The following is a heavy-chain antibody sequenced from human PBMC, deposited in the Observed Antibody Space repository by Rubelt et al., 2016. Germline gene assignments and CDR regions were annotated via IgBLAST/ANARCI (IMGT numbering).Heavy chain of an antibody. D-gene: IGHD2-2*01. CDR1: GFTFSTYA. CDR2: ISYDTSNK. CDR3: ARETTSTDFDY. J-gene: IGHJ4*02. V-gene: IGHV3-30*04. Sequence: GSGGGVVQPGRSLRLSCAASGFTFSTYAMHWVRQAPGKGLEWVAVISYDTSNKYYADSVKGRFTISRDHSKNTLYLQMNSLRAEDTAVYYCARETTSTDFDYWGQGTLVTVSS.